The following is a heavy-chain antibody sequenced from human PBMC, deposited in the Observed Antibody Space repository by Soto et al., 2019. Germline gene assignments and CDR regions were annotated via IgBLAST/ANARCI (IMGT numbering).Heavy chain of an antibody. D-gene: IGHD3-16*01. CDR2: ISGGGGPI. CDR1: GFTFSTFS. CDR3: ARDRGGGFDS. J-gene: IGHJ4*02. Sequence: EVQLVESGGGSVQPGGSQRLSCAASGFTFSTFSMNWVRQDPGRGLEWVSYISGGGGPIGYADSVKGRFTISRDNAKNSLYLQINSLTDGDTAVYYCARDRGGGFDSWGQGTLVTVSS. V-gene: IGHV3-48*02.